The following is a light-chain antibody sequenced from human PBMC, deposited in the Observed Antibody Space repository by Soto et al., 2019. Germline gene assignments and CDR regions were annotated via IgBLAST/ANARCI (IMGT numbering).Light chain of an antibody. CDR3: QAYDSSRGDGV. Sequence: VLTQPPSVSGAPGHRVTISCTGSSSNIGAGYDVHWYQQLPGTATKLLIYDSNNRPLGVPDRFSGSKSGTSASLAITGLQGEDEADYYSQAYDSSRGDGVFGNGTKRTVL. J-gene: IGLJ6*01. CDR1: SSNIGAGYD. CDR2: DSN. V-gene: IGLV1-40*01.